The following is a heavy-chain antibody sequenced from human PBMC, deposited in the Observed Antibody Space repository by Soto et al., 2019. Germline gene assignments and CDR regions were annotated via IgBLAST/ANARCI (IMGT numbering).Heavy chain of an antibody. Sequence: ASVKVSCKVSVDSFNNYGFTWVRQAPEQGLEWMGWISTYNHNTDYAQNLQGRVMMTTDTSTTAVHMELSSLRSDDTAVYYCARAMVRLVGSGSARPYGLDVSGQGTTETVS. CDR2: ISTYNHNT. V-gene: IGHV1-18*01. CDR3: ARAMVRLVGSGSARPYGLDV. D-gene: IGHD3-10*01. CDR1: VDSFNNYG. J-gene: IGHJ6*01.